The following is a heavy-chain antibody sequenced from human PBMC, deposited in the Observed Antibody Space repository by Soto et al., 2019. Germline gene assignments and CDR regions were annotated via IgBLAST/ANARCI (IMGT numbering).Heavy chain of an antibody. CDR1: GGSISSGDYY. CDR2: IYYSGST. J-gene: IGHJ4*02. D-gene: IGHD1-26*01. Sequence: SETLSLTCTVSGGSISSGDYYWSWIRQPPGKGLEWIGYIYYSGSTYYNPSLKSRVTISVDTSKNQFSLKLTSVTAADTALYYCARDVPGSPDHFDYWGQGTLVTVSS. CDR3: ARDVPGSPDHFDY. V-gene: IGHV4-30-4*02.